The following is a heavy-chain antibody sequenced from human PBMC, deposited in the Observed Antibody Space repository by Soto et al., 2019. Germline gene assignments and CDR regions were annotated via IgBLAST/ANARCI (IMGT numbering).Heavy chain of an antibody. CDR3: AGFVVPASRNSDFDY. CDR2: IYYSGST. CDR1: GISVSTSDYY. J-gene: IGHJ4*02. Sequence: SETLSLTCTVSGISVSTSDYYWGWVRQPPGKGLGWIGNIYYSGSTFYNPSLRSRVTLSVDTSKNQFSLRLNSVTAADTAVYFCAGFVVPASRNSDFDYWGQGTLVTVSS. D-gene: IGHD2-15*01. V-gene: IGHV4-39*01.